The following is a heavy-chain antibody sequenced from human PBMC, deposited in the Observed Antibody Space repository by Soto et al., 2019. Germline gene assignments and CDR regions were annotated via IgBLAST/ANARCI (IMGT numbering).Heavy chain of an antibody. D-gene: IGHD2-15*01. V-gene: IGHV3-33*01. CDR2: IWYDGSNK. Sequence: SLRLSCAGSVFTFSSYGMHWVRQAPGKGLEWVAVIWYDGSNKYYADSVKGRFTISRDNSKNTLYLQMNFLRAEDTAVCYCARPNCSGGSCYPEFDYWGQGTLVTVSS. CDR1: VFTFSSYG. J-gene: IGHJ4*02. CDR3: ARPNCSGGSCYPEFDY.